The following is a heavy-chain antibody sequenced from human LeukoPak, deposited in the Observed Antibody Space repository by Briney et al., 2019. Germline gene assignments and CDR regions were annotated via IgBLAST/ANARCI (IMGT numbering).Heavy chain of an antibody. Sequence: GGSLRLSCAPSGFTASSNYMTWVRQAPGKGLEWVSVLYYSGSTYYSDSVTGRFTISRDNSKNTLFLQMNSLRAEGTAVYYCVRSYFGSGDSWGQGTLVSVSS. CDR2: LYYSGST. V-gene: IGHV3-66*01. D-gene: IGHD3-10*01. CDR3: VRSYFGSGDS. CDR1: GFTASSNY. J-gene: IGHJ4*02.